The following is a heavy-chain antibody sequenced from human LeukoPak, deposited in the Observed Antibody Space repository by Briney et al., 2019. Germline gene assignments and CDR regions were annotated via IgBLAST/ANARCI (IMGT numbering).Heavy chain of an antibody. Sequence: SSETLSLTCTVSGGSISSYYGSWIRQPAGKGLEWMGRIYTRGSTNYNPSLKSRVTMSVDTSKNQFSLKLSSVTAADTAVYYCARDTGGVTYYDFWSGYYRSYYFDYWGQGTLVTVSS. CDR1: GGSISSYY. V-gene: IGHV4-4*07. CDR3: ARDTGGVTYYDFWSGYYRSYYFDY. D-gene: IGHD3-3*01. CDR2: IYTRGST. J-gene: IGHJ4*02.